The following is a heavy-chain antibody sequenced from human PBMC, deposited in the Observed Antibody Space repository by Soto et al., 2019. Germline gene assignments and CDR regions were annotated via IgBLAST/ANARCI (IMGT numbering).Heavy chain of an antibody. Sequence: ASVKVSCKASGYTFTSYAMHWVRQAPGQRLEWMGWINAGNGNTKYSQKFQGKVTITRDTSASTAYMELSSLRSEDTAVYYCARDWVVQAAMPTDYWGQGTLVTVSS. D-gene: IGHD2-2*01. J-gene: IGHJ4*02. CDR2: INAGNGNT. CDR1: GYTFTSYA. V-gene: IGHV1-3*01. CDR3: ARDWVVQAAMPTDY.